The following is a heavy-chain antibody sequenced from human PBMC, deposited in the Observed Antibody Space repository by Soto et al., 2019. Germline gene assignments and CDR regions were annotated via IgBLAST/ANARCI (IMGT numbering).Heavy chain of an antibody. V-gene: IGHV4-31*03. D-gene: IGHD4-4*01. CDR1: GASISNGAYY. CDR3: AGLCNYYQSVDP. J-gene: IGHJ5*02. Sequence: SETLSLTCTVSGASISNGAYYWSWIRQHPGKGQEWIIYMHYSGTTYYNPSLRSRVTISLDTSKNQFSLKLSSVTASVTAVYYCAGLCNYYQSVDPWGPGTLVTV. CDR2: MHYSGTT.